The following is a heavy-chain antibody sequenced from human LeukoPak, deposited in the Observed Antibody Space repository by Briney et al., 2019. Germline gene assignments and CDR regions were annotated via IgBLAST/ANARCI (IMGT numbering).Heavy chain of an antibody. CDR2: IYYSGST. D-gene: IGHD1-26*01. CDR3: ARGIWELPLDY. CDR1: GGSISSYY. Sequence: SETLSLICTVSGGSISSYYWSWIRQPAGKGLEWIGYIYYSGSTNYNPSLKSRVTISVDTSKNQFSLKLSSVTAADTAVYYCARGIWELPLDYWGQGTLVTVSS. J-gene: IGHJ4*02. V-gene: IGHV4-59*01.